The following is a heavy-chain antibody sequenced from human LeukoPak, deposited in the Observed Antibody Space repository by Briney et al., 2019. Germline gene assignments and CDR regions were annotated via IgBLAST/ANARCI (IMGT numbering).Heavy chain of an antibody. CDR1: GYSFTSYW. Sequence: GESLKISCKGSGYSFTSYWIGWVRQMPGKGLEWMGIIYPGDSDTRYSPSFQGQVTISADKSISTAYLQWSSLKASDTAMYYCAGTYGSGSYYYPYFDYWGQGTLVTVSS. CDR2: IYPGDSDT. D-gene: IGHD3-10*01. J-gene: IGHJ4*02. V-gene: IGHV5-51*01. CDR3: AGTYGSGSYYYPYFDY.